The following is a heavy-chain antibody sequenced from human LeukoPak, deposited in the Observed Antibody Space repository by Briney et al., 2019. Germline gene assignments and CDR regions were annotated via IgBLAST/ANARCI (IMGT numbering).Heavy chain of an antibody. D-gene: IGHD3-10*01. J-gene: IGHJ4*02. CDR1: GGSISGYY. CDR3: ARYGSGTYPRFDY. Sequence: SETLSLTCTVSGGSISGYYWSWIRQPPGKGLEWIGYIYYSGSTNYNPSLQSRVTISVDTSKNQFSLNLSSVTAADTAVYYCARYGSGTYPRFDYWAGEPWSPSPQ. V-gene: IGHV4-59*08. CDR2: IYYSGST.